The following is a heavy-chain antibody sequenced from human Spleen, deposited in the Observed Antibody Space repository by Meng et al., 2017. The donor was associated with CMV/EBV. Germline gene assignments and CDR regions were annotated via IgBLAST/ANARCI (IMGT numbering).Heavy chain of an antibody. V-gene: IGHV4-61*01. Sequence: SETLSLTCTVSGGSVSSGSYYWSWIRQPPGKGLEWIGYIYYSGSTNYNPSLKSRVTISVDTSKNQFSLNLSSVAAADTAVYYCARVWAYYYDSSGYYRYFDYWGQGTLVTVSS. D-gene: IGHD3-22*01. CDR1: GGSVSSGSYY. CDR2: IYYSGST. CDR3: ARVWAYYYDSSGYYRYFDY. J-gene: IGHJ4*02.